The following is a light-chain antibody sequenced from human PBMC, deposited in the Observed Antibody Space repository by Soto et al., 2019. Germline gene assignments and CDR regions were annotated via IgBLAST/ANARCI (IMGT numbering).Light chain of an antibody. CDR1: QDIRSD. CDR3: QQRSNWPIT. J-gene: IGKJ5*01. Sequence: TQSPSSLSASVGDSITITCRASQDIRSDLGWYQQKPGQAPRLLIYDASNRATGIPARFSGSGSGTDFTLTISSLEPEDFAVYYCQQRSNWPITFGQGTRLEIK. V-gene: IGKV3D-11*01. CDR2: DAS.